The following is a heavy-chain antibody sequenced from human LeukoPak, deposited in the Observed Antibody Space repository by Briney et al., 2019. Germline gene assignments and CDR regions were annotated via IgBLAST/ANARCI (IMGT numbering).Heavy chain of an antibody. Sequence: PSETLSLTCTVSGGSISSYYWSWIRQPPGKGLEWSGYIYYSGSTNYNPSLKSRVTISVDTSKNQFSLKLSSVTAADTAVYYCARDYPPDGDEPDAFDIWGQGTMVTVSS. CDR3: ARDYPPDGDEPDAFDI. J-gene: IGHJ3*02. D-gene: IGHD3-10*01. V-gene: IGHV4-59*01. CDR2: IYYSGST. CDR1: GGSISSYY.